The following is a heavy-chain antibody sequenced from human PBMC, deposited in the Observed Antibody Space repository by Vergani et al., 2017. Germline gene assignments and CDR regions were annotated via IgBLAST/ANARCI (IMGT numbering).Heavy chain of an antibody. CDR2: ISSSGSTI. CDR3: ARGDFWSGYYKDAFDI. CDR1: GFTFDDYA. V-gene: IGHV3-48*03. J-gene: IGHJ3*02. Sequence: EVQLVESGGGVVQPGGSLRLSCAASGFTFDDYAMHWVRQAPGKGLEWVSYISSSGSTIYYADSVKGRFTISRDNAKNSLYLQMNSLRAEDTAVYYCARGDFWSGYYKDAFDIWGQGTMVTVSS. D-gene: IGHD3-3*01.